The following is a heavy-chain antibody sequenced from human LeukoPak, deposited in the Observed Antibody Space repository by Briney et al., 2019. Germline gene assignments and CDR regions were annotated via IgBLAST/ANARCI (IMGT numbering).Heavy chain of an antibody. CDR3: ARLSGLQNWFDP. V-gene: IGHV4-59*12. CDR1: GGSISSYY. CDR2: IYYSGST. D-gene: IGHD2-21*02. J-gene: IGHJ5*02. Sequence: PSETLSLTCTVSGGSISSYYWSWIRQPPGKGLEWIGYIYYSGSTNYNPSLKSRVTISVDTSKNQFSLKLSSVTAADTAVYYCARLSGLQNWFDPWGQGTLVTVSS.